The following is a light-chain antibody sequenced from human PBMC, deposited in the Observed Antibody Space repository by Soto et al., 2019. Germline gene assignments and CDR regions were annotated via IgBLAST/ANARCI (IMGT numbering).Light chain of an antibody. V-gene: IGLV2-14*01. J-gene: IGLJ1*01. CDR3: SSYTSSSTA. Sequence: QSALTQPASVSGSPGQSITISCTGTSSDVGGYNYVSWYQQHSGKAPKLMIYEVSNRASGVSNRFSGSKSGNTASLTSSGLQAEDEADYYCSSYTSSSTAFGTGTKLTVL. CDR1: SSDVGGYNY. CDR2: EVS.